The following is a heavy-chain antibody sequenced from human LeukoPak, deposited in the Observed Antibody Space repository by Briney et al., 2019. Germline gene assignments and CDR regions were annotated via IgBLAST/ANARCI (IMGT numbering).Heavy chain of an antibody. D-gene: IGHD6-19*01. V-gene: IGHV5-51*01. Sequence: GESLQISCKGSGYSFTSYWKGWVRQMPGKGLEWMGIIYPGDSDTRYSPSFQGQVTISADKSISTAYLQWSSLKASDTAMYYCARSIAVAGSRLQFDYWGQGTLVTVSS. J-gene: IGHJ4*02. CDR1: GYSFTSYW. CDR2: IYPGDSDT. CDR3: ARSIAVAGSRLQFDY.